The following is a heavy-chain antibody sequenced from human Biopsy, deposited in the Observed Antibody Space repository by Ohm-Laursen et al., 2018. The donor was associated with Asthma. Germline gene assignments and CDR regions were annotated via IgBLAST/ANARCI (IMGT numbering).Heavy chain of an antibody. CDR2: ISWDAGRT. Sequence: LSLTCAASGFPFDDYTMVWVRQPPGKGLQWVALISWDAGRTHYADSVKGRFTVSRDNSKNSLYLQMNSLKPEDSGLYYCSKALVPTDLPSWFDPWGQGTLVTVSS. CDR3: SKALVPTDLPSWFDP. V-gene: IGHV3-43*01. D-gene: IGHD5-18*01. J-gene: IGHJ5*02. CDR1: GFPFDDYT.